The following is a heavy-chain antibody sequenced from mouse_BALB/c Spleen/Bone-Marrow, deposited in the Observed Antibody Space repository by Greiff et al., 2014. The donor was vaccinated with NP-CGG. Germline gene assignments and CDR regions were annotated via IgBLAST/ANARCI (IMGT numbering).Heavy chain of an antibody. V-gene: IGHV14-3*02. CDR2: IDPANGNT. CDR1: GFNIKDTY. J-gene: IGHJ1*01. Sequence: VQLQQFGAELVKPGASVKLSCTASGFNIKDTYMHWVKQRPEQGLEWIGRIDPANGNTKYDPKFQGKATITADTSSNTAYLQLSSLTSEDTAVYYCARGGTTATWYFDVWGAGTTVTVSS. D-gene: IGHD1-2*01. CDR3: ARGGTTATWYFDV.